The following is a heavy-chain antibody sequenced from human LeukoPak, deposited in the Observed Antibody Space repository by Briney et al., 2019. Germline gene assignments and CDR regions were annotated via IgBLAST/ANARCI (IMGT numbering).Heavy chain of an antibody. CDR3: ANYGSGSYRFDP. V-gene: IGHV4-31*03. CDR1: GGSISSGGYY. J-gene: IGHJ5*02. CDR2: VYYSGST. D-gene: IGHD3-10*01. Sequence: PSETLSLTCTVSGGSISSGGYYWSWIRQHPGKGLEWIGYVYYSGSTYYNPSLKSRVTISVDTSKNQFSLKLSSVTAADTAVYYCANYGSGSYRFDPWGQGTLVTVSS.